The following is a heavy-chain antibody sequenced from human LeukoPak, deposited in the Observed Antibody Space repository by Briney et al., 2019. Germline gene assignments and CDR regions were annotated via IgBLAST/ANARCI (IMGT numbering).Heavy chain of an antibody. J-gene: IGHJ4*02. Sequence: GGSLRLSCAASGFTFSSYAMHWVRQAPGKGLEYLSAISSNGGSTYYANSVKGRFTISRDNSKNTLYLQMGSLRAEDMAVYYCARGYYYDSSGYYYADLYYFDYWGQGTLVTVSS. CDR2: ISSNGGST. V-gene: IGHV3-64*01. CDR3: ARGYYYDSSGYYYADLYYFDY. D-gene: IGHD3-22*01. CDR1: GFTFSSYA.